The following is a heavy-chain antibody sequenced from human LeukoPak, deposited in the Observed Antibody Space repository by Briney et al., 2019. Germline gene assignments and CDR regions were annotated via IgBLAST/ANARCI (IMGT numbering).Heavy chain of an antibody. V-gene: IGHV4-34*01. Sequence: SETLSLTCAVYGGSFSGYYWSWIRQPPGKGLEWIGEINHSGSTNYNPSLKSRVTISVDTSKNQFSLKLSSVTAADTAVYYCARFRLSGSYLFVDPWGQGTLVTVSS. CDR3: ARFRLSGSYLFVDP. CDR1: GGSFSGYY. J-gene: IGHJ5*02. CDR2: INHSGST. D-gene: IGHD3-10*01.